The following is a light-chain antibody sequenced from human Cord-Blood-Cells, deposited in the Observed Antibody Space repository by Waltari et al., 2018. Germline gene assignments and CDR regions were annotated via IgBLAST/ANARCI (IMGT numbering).Light chain of an antibody. CDR2: AAY. V-gene: IGKV1-39*01. CDR1: QNIISY. Sequence: DIHTTLSPYYLSLYVSDRVPINCRVRQNIISYLNWIQQKPGKAPKLLIYAAYSLQSGIPSRCRGSGSVTDFTLTNIRLEAEDCVTYYCQQSDSRPVFGGGTKMEIK. CDR3: QQSDSRPV. J-gene: IGKJ4*02.